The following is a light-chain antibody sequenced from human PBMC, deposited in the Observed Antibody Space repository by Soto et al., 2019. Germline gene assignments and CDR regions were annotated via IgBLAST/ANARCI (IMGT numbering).Light chain of an antibody. CDR1: SSDFGSYNL. Sequence: QSVLTQPASVSGSPGQSITISCTGSSSDFGSYNLVSWYQQHPGKVPKLIIYEATKRPSGISNRFSGSKSGYMASLTISELQAEDGADYYCFSYAGSRTWVFGGGTKLTVL. CDR2: EAT. V-gene: IGLV2-23*01. CDR3: FSYAGSRTWV. J-gene: IGLJ3*02.